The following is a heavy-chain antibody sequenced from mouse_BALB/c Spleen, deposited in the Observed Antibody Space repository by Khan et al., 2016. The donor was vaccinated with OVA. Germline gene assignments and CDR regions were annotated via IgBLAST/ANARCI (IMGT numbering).Heavy chain of an antibody. CDR3: ARRYYYGHWYFDV. CDR2: ISYSDSA. Sequence: QLEESGPGLVKPSQSLSLTCTVTGYSITSDYAWNWIRQFPGNKLEWMGYISYSDSANYNPSLKSRISITRDPPENQFFLQLNSVTTEDAATYYCARRYYYGHWYFDVWGAGTTVTVSS. V-gene: IGHV3-2*02. J-gene: IGHJ1*01. D-gene: IGHD1-1*01. CDR1: GYSITSDYA.